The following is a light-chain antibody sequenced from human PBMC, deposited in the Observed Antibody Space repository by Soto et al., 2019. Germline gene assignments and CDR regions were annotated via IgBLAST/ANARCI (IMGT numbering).Light chain of an antibody. V-gene: IGKV1-39*01. CDR2: AAS. J-gene: IGKJ1*01. Sequence: DIQMTQSPSSLSASVGDRVTITCRASQSISSYLNWYQQKPGKAPKLLIYAASRLQSGVPSRFSGSGSGTDFTLTISSLQPEDFATYYCQQSYSTLPWTFGQGTKVEIK. CDR3: QQSYSTLPWT. CDR1: QSISSY.